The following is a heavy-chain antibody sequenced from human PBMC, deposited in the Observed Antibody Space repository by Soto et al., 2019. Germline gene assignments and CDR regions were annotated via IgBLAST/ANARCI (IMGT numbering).Heavy chain of an antibody. V-gene: IGHV2-5*02. CDR3: AHRQGPPYFDY. CDR2: IYWDGDK. Sequence: QITLKVSGPTLVKPTQTLTLTCTFSGFSLSTRGVGVGWIRQPPGKALEWLALIYWDGDKRHNPSLESRYTITKDTSRNQVVLTLTNMDPVDTATYSCAHRQGPPYFDYWGQGTLVTVSS. CDR1: GFSLSTRGVG. J-gene: IGHJ4*02.